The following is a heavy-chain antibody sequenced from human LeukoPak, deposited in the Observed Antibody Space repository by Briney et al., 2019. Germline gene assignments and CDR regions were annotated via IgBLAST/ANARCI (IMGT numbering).Heavy chain of an antibody. D-gene: IGHD3-16*01. CDR2: TNPNSGNT. Sequence: ASVKVSCKASGYTFTSYDINWVRQATGQGLEWMGWTNPNSGNTGYAQKFQGRVTITRDTSISTAYMELSSLRSEDTAVYYCARRGIGNDWFDPWGQGTLVTVSS. J-gene: IGHJ5*02. CDR1: GYTFTSYD. V-gene: IGHV1-8*03. CDR3: ARRGIGNDWFDP.